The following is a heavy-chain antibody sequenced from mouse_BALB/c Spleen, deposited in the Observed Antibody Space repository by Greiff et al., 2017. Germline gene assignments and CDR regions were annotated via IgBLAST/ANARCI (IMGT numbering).Heavy chain of an antibody. J-gene: IGHJ4*01. CDR1: GFTFSSFG. CDR2: ISSGSSTI. CDR3: ARGDRYVAMDY. V-gene: IGHV5-17*02. D-gene: IGHD2-14*01. Sequence: EVQRVESGGGLVQPGGSRKLSCAASGFTFSSFGMHWVRQAPEKGLEWVAYISSGSSTIYYADTVKGRFTISRDNPKNTLFLQMTSLRSEDTAMYYCARGDRYVAMDYWGQGTSVTVSS.